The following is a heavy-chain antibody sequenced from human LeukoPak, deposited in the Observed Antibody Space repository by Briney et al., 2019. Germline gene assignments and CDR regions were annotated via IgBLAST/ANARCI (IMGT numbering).Heavy chain of an antibody. CDR1: GGSISSGSYY. J-gene: IGHJ4*02. CDR3: AREAVGPTYYFDY. Sequence: SETLSLTCTGSGGSISSGSYYWSWIRQPAGKGLEWIGRIYTSGSTNFNPSLKSRVTISLDTSKNQFSLRVNSVTAADTAVYYCAREAVGPTYYFDYWGQGTLVTVSS. V-gene: IGHV4-61*02. D-gene: IGHD1-26*01. CDR2: IYTSGST.